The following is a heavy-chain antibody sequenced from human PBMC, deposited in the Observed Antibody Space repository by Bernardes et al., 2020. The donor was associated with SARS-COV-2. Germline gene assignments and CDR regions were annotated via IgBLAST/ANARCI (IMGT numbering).Heavy chain of an antibody. Sequence: SETLSLTCTVSGGSISSGSYYWSWIRQPAGKGLEWIGRIYTSGSTNYNPSLKSRVTISVDTSKNQISLKLSSVTAADTAVYYCAREGEYSSGWGEDYWGQGTLVTVSS. D-gene: IGHD6-19*01. CDR2: IYTSGST. V-gene: IGHV4-61*02. CDR1: GGSISSGSYY. J-gene: IGHJ4*02. CDR3: AREGEYSSGWGEDY.